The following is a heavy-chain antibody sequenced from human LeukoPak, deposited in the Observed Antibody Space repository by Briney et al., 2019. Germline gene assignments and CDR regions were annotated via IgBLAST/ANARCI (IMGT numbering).Heavy chain of an antibody. J-gene: IGHJ4*02. CDR2: INPSGGST. CDR3: AAVVPAVMGYFDY. D-gene: IGHD2-2*01. V-gene: IGHV1-46*01. CDR1: GYTFTSYY. Sequence: GASVKVSCKASGYTFTSYYMHWVRQAPGQGLEWMGIINPSGGSTSYAQKFQGRVTMTRDTSTSTAYMELSSLRSEDTAVYYCAAVVPAVMGYFDYWGQGTLVTVSS.